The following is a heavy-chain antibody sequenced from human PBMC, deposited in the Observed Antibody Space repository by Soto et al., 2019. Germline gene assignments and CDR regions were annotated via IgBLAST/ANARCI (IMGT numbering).Heavy chain of an antibody. CDR2: ISGSGGST. CDR3: AKDPPCSSTSCQDLY. V-gene: IGHV3-23*01. Sequence: PGGSLRLSCAASGFTFSSYAMSWVRQAPGKGLEWVSAISGSGGSTHYADSVKGRFTISRDNSKNTLYLQMNSLRAEDTAVYYCAKDPPCSSTSCQDLYWGQGTLVTVSS. D-gene: IGHD2-2*01. J-gene: IGHJ4*02. CDR1: GFTFSSYA.